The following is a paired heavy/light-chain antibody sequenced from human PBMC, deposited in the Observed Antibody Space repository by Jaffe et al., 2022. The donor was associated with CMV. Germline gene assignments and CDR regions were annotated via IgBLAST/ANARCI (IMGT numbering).Heavy chain of an antibody. D-gene: IGHD3-10*01. Sequence: VQLVESGGGLVQPGGSLRLSCSGSGFAFSSHHMHWVRQTPGKGLEYVSGIVIRGDNRIYADSVKGRFTVSRDNYKNTLDLQMSGLRTEDTAVYYCVREEAGNWKPFDFWGQGTLVTVSS. J-gene: IGHJ4*02. CDR3: VREEAGNWKPFDF. V-gene: IGHV3-64D*06. CDR1: GFAFSSHH. CDR2: IVIRGDNR.
Light chain of an antibody. CDR2: GAF. V-gene: IGKV3-20*01. J-gene: IGKJ1*01. Sequence: EIVLTQSPGTLSLFPGERATLSCRASQSVNSNYLAWYQQRPGQAPRLLIYGAFRRATGIPDKFSGSGSGTDFTLTISRLESEDFAVYYCQYYGSSPQTFGLGTKVEIK. CDR1: QSVNSNY. CDR3: QYYGSSPQT.